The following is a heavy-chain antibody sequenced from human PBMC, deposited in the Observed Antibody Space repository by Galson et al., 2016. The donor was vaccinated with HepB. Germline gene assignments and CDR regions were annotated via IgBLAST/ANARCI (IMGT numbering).Heavy chain of an antibody. D-gene: IGHD2-2*01. Sequence: SLRLSCAASGFTFSSHAMHWVRQAPGKGLEWVAIVSDDGTHTDYADSVKGRFTISRDNSKNTLHLQMNSLRAEDTSMYYCARSSSCSTINCFLPFDSWGLGTLVTVSS. V-gene: IGHV3-30-3*01. CDR2: VSDDGTHT. J-gene: IGHJ4*02. CDR3: ARSSSCSTINCFLPFDS. CDR1: GFTFSSHA.